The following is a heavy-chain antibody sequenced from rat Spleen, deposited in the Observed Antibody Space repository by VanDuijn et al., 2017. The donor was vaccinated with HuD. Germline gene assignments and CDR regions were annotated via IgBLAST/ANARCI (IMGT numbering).Heavy chain of an antibody. Sequence: EVQLVESGGGLVQPGRSLKLSCAASGFTFSDYYMAWVRQAPTKGLEWVASISYDGGSTYYRDSVKGRFTISRDNAKSSLYLQMDSLRSEDTATYYCTTDLPNHYYSEVMDAWGQGASVTVSS. V-gene: IGHV5-20*01. J-gene: IGHJ4*01. CDR3: TTDLPNHYYSEVMDA. D-gene: IGHD1-1*01. CDR2: ISYDGGST. CDR1: GFTFSDYY.